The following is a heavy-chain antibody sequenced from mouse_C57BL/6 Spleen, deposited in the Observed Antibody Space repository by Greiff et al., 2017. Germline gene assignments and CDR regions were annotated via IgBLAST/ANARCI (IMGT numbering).Heavy chain of an antibody. CDR2: IYPGSGST. Sequence: QVQLQQPGAELVKPGASVKMSCKASGYTFTSYWITWVKQRPGQGLEWIGDIYPGSGSTNYNEKFKSKAILTVDTSSSTAYVQLSSLTSEDSAVYYCARVITTPYCFDYWGQGTTLTVSS. D-gene: IGHD2-4*01. CDR1: GYTFTSYW. V-gene: IGHV1-55*01. CDR3: ARVITTPYCFDY. J-gene: IGHJ2*01.